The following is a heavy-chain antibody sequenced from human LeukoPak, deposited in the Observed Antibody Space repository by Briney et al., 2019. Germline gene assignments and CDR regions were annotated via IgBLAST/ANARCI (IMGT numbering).Heavy chain of an antibody. CDR1: GFTFSSYG. CDR3: ARVASGGNWFDP. J-gene: IGHJ5*02. CDR2: ISGSGGST. D-gene: IGHD3-16*01. V-gene: IGHV3-23*01. Sequence: GGTLRLSCAASGFTFSSYGMSWVRQAPGKGLEWVSAISGSGGSTYYADSVKGRFTISRDNSKNSLYLQMNSLRAEDTALYHCARVASGGNWFDPWGQGTLVTVSS.